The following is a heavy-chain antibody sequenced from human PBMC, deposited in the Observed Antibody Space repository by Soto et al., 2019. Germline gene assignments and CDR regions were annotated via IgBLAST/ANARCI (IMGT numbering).Heavy chain of an antibody. CDR1: GVAFSSYA. D-gene: IGHD3-3*01. CDR3: AKADYDFWSGSDY. Sequence: GGSLRLSCAGSGVAFSSYARSWVRQAPGKGLEWVSAISGSGGSTYYADSVKGRFTISRDNSKNTLYLQMNSLRAEDTAVYYCAKADYDFWSGSDYWGQGTLVTVSS. CDR2: ISGSGGST. V-gene: IGHV3-23*01. J-gene: IGHJ4*02.